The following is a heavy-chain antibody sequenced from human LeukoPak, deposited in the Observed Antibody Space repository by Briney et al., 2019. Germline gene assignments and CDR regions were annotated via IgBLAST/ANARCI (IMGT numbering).Heavy chain of an antibody. D-gene: IGHD6-19*01. CDR3: TRGTSYSSGDYFDY. V-gene: IGHV1-2*02. CDR1: GYTFTGYY. CDR2: INLNSDYT. Sequence: ASVKVSCKASGYTFTGYYLHWVRHAPGQGLEWMGWINLNSDYTHFAQKFQGRVTITRDTSISTAHMGLSRLRSDDTAVYYCTRGTSYSSGDYFDYWGQGTLVTVSS. J-gene: IGHJ4*02.